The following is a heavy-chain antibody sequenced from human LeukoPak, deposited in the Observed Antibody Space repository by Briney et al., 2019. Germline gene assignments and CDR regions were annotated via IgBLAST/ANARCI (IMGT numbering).Heavy chain of an antibody. D-gene: IGHD3-16*02. CDR2: ISWNSGSI. CDR3: ARQGVVYVWGSYRHFDY. J-gene: IGHJ4*02. Sequence: QPGGSLRLSCAASGFTFDDYAMHWVRQAPGKGLEWVSGISWNSGSIGYADSVKGRFTISRDNAKNSLYLQMNSLRAEDTALYYCARQGVVYVWGSYRHFDYWGQGTLVTVSS. V-gene: IGHV3-9*01. CDR1: GFTFDDYA.